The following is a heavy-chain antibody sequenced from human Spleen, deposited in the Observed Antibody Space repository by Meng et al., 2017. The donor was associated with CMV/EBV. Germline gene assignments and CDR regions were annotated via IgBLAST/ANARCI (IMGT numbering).Heavy chain of an antibody. CDR1: GYMFNSHF. D-gene: IGHD2-2*02. J-gene: IGHJ3*02. CDR3: ARGSFFRYQLLYDNDAFDI. CDR2: IIPIFGTA. V-gene: IGHV1-69*05. Sequence: SVKVSCKASGYMFNSHFIHWVRQAPGQGLEWMGGIIPIFGTANYAQKFQGRVTITTDESTSTAYMELSSLRSEDTAVYYCARGSFFRYQLLYDNDAFDIWGQGTMVTVSS.